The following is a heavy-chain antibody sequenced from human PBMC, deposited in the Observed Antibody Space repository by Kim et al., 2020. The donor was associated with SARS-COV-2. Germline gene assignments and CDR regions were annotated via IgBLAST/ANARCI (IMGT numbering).Heavy chain of an antibody. Sequence: NPPLKSRVTISVDTSKNQFSLKLSSVTAADTAVYYCARGLRIVGAWGLDYWGQGTLVTVSS. V-gene: IGHV4-34*01. CDR3: ARGLRIVGAWGLDY. J-gene: IGHJ4*02. D-gene: IGHD1-26*01.